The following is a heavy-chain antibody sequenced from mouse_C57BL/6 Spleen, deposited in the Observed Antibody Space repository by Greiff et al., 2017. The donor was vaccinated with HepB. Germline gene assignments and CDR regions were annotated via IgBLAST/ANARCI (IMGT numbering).Heavy chain of an antibody. D-gene: IGHD2-5*01. CDR2: IDPSDSYT. Sequence: VQLQQPGAELVRPGTSVKLSCKASGYTFTSYWMHWVKQRPGQGLEWIGVIDPSDSYTNYNQKFKGKATLTVDTSSSTAYMQLSSLTSEDSAVYYCASYYSNSPYAMDYWGQGTSVTVSS. CDR1: GYTFTSYW. V-gene: IGHV1-59*01. CDR3: ASYYSNSPYAMDY. J-gene: IGHJ4*01.